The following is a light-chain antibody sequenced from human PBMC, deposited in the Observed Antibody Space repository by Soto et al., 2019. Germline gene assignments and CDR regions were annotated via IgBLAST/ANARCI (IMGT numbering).Light chain of an antibody. V-gene: IGLV2-14*01. CDR1: SSDVGGYNY. Sequence: QSALTQPASVSGSPGQSITISCTGTSSDVGGYNYVSWFQQYPGKAPKLMIYDVSTRPSGVSSRFSGSTSGNTASLTISGLQAEDEADYYCSSYTTTDTYVFGTGTKLTVL. CDR2: DVS. CDR3: SSYTTTDTYV. J-gene: IGLJ1*01.